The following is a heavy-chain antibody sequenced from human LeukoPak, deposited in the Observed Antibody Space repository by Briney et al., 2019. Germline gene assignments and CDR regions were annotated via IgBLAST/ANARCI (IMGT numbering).Heavy chain of an antibody. V-gene: IGHV1-18*01. Sequence: GAAVKVSCKASGYAFTSYGISWVRQAPGQGLEWMGWISAYNGNTNYAQKLQGRVTMTTDTSTSTAYMELRSLRSDDTAVYYCARAGRYCSGGSCYGDYWGQGTLVTVSS. CDR3: ARAGRYCSGGSCYGDY. D-gene: IGHD2-15*01. J-gene: IGHJ4*02. CDR2: ISAYNGNT. CDR1: GYAFTSYG.